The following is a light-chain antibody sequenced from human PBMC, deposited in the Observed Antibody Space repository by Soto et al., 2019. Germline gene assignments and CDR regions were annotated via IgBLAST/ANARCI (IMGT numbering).Light chain of an antibody. Sequence: QSVLTQPASVSGSPGQSITISCSGTSSDIGTYYHVAWFQQFPGKTPKLVIYSVSDRPSGVSYRFSGSKSGNTASLTISGLQADDEADYYCISYAGSRTYVFGSGTKVTVL. CDR3: ISYAGSRTYV. CDR1: SSDIGTYYH. V-gene: IGLV2-14*01. CDR2: SVS. J-gene: IGLJ1*01.